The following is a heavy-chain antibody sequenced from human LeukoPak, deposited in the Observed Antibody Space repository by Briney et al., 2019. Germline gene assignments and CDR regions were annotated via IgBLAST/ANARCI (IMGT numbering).Heavy chain of an antibody. CDR1: GYTFTGYF. V-gene: IGHV1-2*03. J-gene: IGHJ6*02. D-gene: IGHD6-19*01. CDR2: INPNRGGT. CDR3: AILTAVPGTSYYGMDV. Sequence: GASVKVSCKASGYTFTGYFMHWVQQAPGQGLEWMGWINPNRGGTNYAQKFQGRVTMTRDTSISTAYMELSRLRSDDTTVYYCAILTAVPGTSYYGMDVWGQGTTVTVSS.